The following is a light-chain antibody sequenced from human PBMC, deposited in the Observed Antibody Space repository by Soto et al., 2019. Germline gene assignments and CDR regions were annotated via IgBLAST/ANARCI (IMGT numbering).Light chain of an antibody. CDR1: QSVSSY. CDR2: DAY. V-gene: IGKV3-11*01. CDR3: QQRSNWPPTWT. J-gene: IGKJ1*01. Sequence: EIVLTQSPATLSLSPGERATLSCRASQSVSSYLAWYQHKPGQPPRLLIYDAYNKATGIPARFSGSRSETDSTITISSLEPDDFAVYYCQQRSNWPPTWTFGQGNKVEIK.